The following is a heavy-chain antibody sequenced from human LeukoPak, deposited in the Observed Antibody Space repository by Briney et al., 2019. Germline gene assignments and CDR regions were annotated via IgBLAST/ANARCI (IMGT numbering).Heavy chain of an antibody. J-gene: IGHJ4*02. D-gene: IGHD1-7*01. CDR1: GYTFTSYY. Sequence: GASVKVSCKASGYTFTSYYMHWMRQAPGQGLEWVGIVNPSGGSTSYAQKFQGRVTMTRDTSTSTVYMELSSLRSEDTAVYYCARAGITGTTPNDYWGQGTLVTVSS. V-gene: IGHV1-46*01. CDR2: VNPSGGST. CDR3: ARAGITGTTPNDY.